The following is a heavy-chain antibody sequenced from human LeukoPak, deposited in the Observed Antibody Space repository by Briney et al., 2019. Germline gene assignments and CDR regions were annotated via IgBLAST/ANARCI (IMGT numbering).Heavy chain of an antibody. D-gene: IGHD3-9*01. CDR1: GGSISSSSYY. J-gene: IGHJ6*02. CDR3: AAITIFYYGMDV. CDR2: IYYSGST. Sequence: SETLSLTCTVSGGSISSSSYYWGWIRQPPGKGLEWIESIYYSGSTYYNPPLKSRVTISVDTSKNQFSLKLSAVTAADTAVYYCAAITIFYYGMDVWGQGTTVTVSS. V-gene: IGHV4-39*01.